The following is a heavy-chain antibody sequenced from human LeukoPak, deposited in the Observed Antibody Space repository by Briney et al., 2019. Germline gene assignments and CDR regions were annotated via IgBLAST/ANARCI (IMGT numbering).Heavy chain of an antibody. Sequence: GGSLRLSCAASGFTFSSYGMHWVRQAPGKGLEWVAVIWYDGSNKYYADSVKGRFTISRGNSKNTLYLQMNSLRAEDTAVYYCARGPFVGEYSGYDYYFDYWGQGTLVTVSS. D-gene: IGHD5-12*01. CDR2: IWYDGSNK. V-gene: IGHV3-33*01. CDR3: ARGPFVGEYSGYDYYFDY. CDR1: GFTFSSYG. J-gene: IGHJ4*02.